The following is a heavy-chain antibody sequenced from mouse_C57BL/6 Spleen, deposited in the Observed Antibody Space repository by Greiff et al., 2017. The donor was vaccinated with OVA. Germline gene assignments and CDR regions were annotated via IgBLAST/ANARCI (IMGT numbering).Heavy chain of an antibody. CDR3: ARIITTVVATDWYFDV. CDR1: GYSITSGYY. D-gene: IGHD1-1*01. J-gene: IGHJ1*03. Sequence: VQLQQSGPGLVKPSQSLSLTCSVTGYSITSGYYWNWIRQFPGNKLEWMGYISYDGSNNYNPSLKNRISITRDTSKNQFFLKLNSVTTEDTATYYCARIITTVVATDWYFDVWGTGTTVTVSS. CDR2: ISYDGSN. V-gene: IGHV3-6*01.